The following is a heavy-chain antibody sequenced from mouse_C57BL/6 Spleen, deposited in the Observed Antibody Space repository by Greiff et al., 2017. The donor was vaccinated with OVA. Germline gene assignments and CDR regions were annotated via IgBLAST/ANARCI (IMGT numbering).Heavy chain of an antibody. Sequence: EVKLQESVAELVRPGASVKLSCTASGFNITNTYMHWVKQRPEQGLEWIGRIDPANGNTKYAPKFQGKATITADTSSNTAYLQLSSLTSEDTAIYYCARITTVPCWYFDVWGTGTTVTVSS. CDR2: IDPANGNT. CDR3: ARITTVPCWYFDV. V-gene: IGHV14-3*01. J-gene: IGHJ1*03. CDR1: GFNITNTY. D-gene: IGHD1-1*01.